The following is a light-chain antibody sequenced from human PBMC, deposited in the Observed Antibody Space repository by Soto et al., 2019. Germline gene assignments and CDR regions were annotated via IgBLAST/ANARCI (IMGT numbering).Light chain of an antibody. CDR1: QSVGRK. CDR2: GAS. CDR3: QQYDKWPRT. J-gene: IGKJ1*01. Sequence: EIVMTQSPATLSVSPGERATLFCRASQSVGRKFAWYQQTRGQAPRLLIYGASTRATGVPARFSGSGSGTEFTLTISSVQSEDFAVYHCQQYDKWPRTFGQGTKVEI. V-gene: IGKV3-15*01.